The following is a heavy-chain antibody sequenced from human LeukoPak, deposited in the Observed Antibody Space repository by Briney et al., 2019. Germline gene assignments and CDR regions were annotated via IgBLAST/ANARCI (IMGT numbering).Heavy chain of an antibody. D-gene: IGHD6-13*01. CDR1: GYTFTSYG. CDR2: VSAYNGNT. CDR3: ARDPYHSSSWLTYYYYYYMDV. V-gene: IGHV1-18*01. J-gene: IGHJ6*03. Sequence: ASVKVSCKASGYTFTSYGISWVRQAPGQGLEWMGWVSAYNGNTNYAQKLQGRVTMTTDTSTSTAYMELRSLRSDDTAVYYCARDPYHSSSWLTYYYYYYMDVWGKGTTVTVSS.